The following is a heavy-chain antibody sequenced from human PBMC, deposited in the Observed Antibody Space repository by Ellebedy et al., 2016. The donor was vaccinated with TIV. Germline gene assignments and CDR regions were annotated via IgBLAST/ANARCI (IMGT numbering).Heavy chain of an antibody. J-gene: IGHJ6*03. CDR1: GFTFSSYA. V-gene: IGHV3-30*04. Sequence: GESLKISXAASGFTFSSYAMHWVRQAPGKGLEWVAVISYDGSNKYYADSVKGRFTISRDNSKNTLYLQMNSLRAEDTAVYYCAKGFWSGPELNYYYYMDVWGKGTTVTVSS. CDR3: AKGFWSGPELNYYYYMDV. CDR2: ISYDGSNK. D-gene: IGHD3-3*01.